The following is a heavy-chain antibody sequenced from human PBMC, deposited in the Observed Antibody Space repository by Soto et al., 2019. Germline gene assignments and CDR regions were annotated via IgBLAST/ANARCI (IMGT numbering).Heavy chain of an antibody. CDR1: GYSFSSYG. V-gene: IGHV1-18*01. J-gene: IGHJ4*02. D-gene: IGHD3-22*01. CDR2: INTYNGNR. CDR3: ARDRLRGYDSSGFYS. Sequence: QVQLVQSGAELXKPGASVKVSCKASGYSFSSYGINWVRQAPGQGLEWMGWINTYNGNRNYAQKFEDRVTMTTATSTNTVYMELRSLKSDDTAIYYCARDRLRGYDSSGFYSWGQGTLVTVSS.